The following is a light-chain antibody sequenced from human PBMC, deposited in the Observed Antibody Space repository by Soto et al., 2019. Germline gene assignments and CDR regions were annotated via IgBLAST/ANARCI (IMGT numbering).Light chain of an antibody. CDR2: DAS. Sequence: DSQMTQSPSTLSASVGDRVTITCRASQSISSWLAWYQQKPGKAPKLLIYDASSLESGVPSRFSGSGSGTEFTLTISSLQPDDFATYYCQQYNSYSRLTFGGGTKVDIK. CDR1: QSISSW. V-gene: IGKV1-5*01. J-gene: IGKJ4*01. CDR3: QQYNSYSRLT.